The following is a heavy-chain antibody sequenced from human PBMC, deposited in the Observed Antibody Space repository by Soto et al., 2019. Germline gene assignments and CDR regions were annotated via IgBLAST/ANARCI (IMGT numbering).Heavy chain of an antibody. Sequence: QVQLQESGPGLVKPSGTLSLTCAVSGVSISSSNWWSWVRQPPGKGLEWIGEVYHSGSTNYNPSLQSRVTISVDKSKNQYSLKMNSVTAADTAVYFCARGGDGYSYGGYWGQGTLVTVSS. CDR3: ARGGDGYSYGGY. CDR1: GVSISSSNW. V-gene: IGHV4-4*02. CDR2: VYHSGST. J-gene: IGHJ4*02. D-gene: IGHD2-15*01.